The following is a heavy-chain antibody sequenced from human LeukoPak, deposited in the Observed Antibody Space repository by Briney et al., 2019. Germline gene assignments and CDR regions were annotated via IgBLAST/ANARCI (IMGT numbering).Heavy chain of an antibody. J-gene: IGHJ4*02. CDR3: TKENKAVETADLGC. D-gene: IGHD5-18*01. CDR2: INCNTGDT. V-gene: IGHV1-2*02. CDR1: GYTFIVYF. Sequence: ASVKVSCKASGYTFIVYFMHWVRQAPGQGLEWMGWINCNTGDTRYAQNFQGRVTMTRDTSISTVYMELSGLTSDDTAIYYCTKENKAVETADLGCWGQGSLVTVSS.